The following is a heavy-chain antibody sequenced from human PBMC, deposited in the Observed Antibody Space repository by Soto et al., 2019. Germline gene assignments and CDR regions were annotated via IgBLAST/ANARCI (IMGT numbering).Heavy chain of an antibody. CDR3: ARDQSGSRWYREYYYYGMDV. D-gene: IGHD6-13*01. CDR1: GFTFSSYG. V-gene: IGHV3-33*01. J-gene: IGHJ6*02. CDR2: IWYDGSNK. Sequence: PGGSLRLSCAASGFTFSSYGMHWIRQAPGKGLEWVAVIWYDGSNKYYADSVKGRFTISRDNSKITLYLQMNSLRAEHTAVYFCARDQSGSRWYREYYYYGMDVWGHGTMVTVSS.